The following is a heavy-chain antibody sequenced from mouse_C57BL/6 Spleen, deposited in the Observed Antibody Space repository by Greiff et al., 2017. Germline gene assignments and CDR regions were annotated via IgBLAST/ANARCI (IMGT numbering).Heavy chain of an antibody. D-gene: IGHD1-1*01. CDR2: IDPANGNT. CDR1: GFNIKNTY. V-gene: IGHV14-3*01. J-gene: IGHJ1*03. Sequence: VQLKESVAELVRPGASVKLSCTASGFNIKNTYMHWVKQRPEQGLEWIGRIDPANGNTKYAPKFQGKATITADTSSNTAYLQLSSLTSEDTAIYYCARSDGSSYPYWYFDVWGTGTTVTVSS. CDR3: ARSDGSSYPYWYFDV.